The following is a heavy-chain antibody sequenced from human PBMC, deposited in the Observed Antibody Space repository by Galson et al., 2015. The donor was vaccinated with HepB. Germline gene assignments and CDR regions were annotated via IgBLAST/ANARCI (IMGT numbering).Heavy chain of an antibody. D-gene: IGHD2-2*02. CDR1: GYSFTTYW. V-gene: IGHV5-51*01. CDR3: ARQAVPAAITGNWFDP. CDR2: IYPGDSHT. J-gene: IGHJ5*02. Sequence: QSGAEVKKPGESLKISCEGSGYSFTTYWIAWVRQMPGKGLEWMGIIYPGDSHTKYNPSFQGQVTISADKSISTAYLQWSSLKASDTAMYYCARQAVPAAITGNWFDPWGQGTLVTVSS.